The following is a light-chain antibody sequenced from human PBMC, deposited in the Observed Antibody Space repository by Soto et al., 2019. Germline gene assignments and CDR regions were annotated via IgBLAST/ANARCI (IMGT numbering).Light chain of an antibody. CDR1: SSDVGGYNY. J-gene: IGLJ1*01. CDR3: CSYGGSYTFRV. V-gene: IGLV2-11*02. Sequence: QSALTQPRSVSGSPGQSVTISCTGTSSDVGGYNYVSWYQQHPGKAPKFMIYDVSKRPSGVPDRFSGSKSGNTASLTISGLQAEDEADYYCCSYGGSYTFRVFGTGTQLTVL. CDR2: DVS.